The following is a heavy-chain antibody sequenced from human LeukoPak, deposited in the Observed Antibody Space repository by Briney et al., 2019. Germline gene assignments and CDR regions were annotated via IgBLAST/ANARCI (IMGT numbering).Heavy chain of an antibody. CDR3: ATAWWFYSEFVVVPAAEVGFDP. Sequence: ASVKVSCKASGYTFTCYYMHWVRQAPGQGGEWRGWINPNSGGTNYAQKFQGRVTMTRDTSISTAYMELSRLRSDDTAVYYCATAWWFYSEFVVVPAAEVGFDPWGQGTLVTVSS. D-gene: IGHD2-2*01. V-gene: IGHV1-2*02. J-gene: IGHJ5*02. CDR1: GYTFTCYY. CDR2: INPNSGGT.